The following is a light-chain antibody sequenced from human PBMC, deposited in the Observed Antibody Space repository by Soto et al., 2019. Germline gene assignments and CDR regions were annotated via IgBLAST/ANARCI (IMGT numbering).Light chain of an antibody. J-gene: IGLJ1*01. CDR1: SSNIGAGYD. CDR3: QSYDSSLSANYV. Sequence: QSVLTQPPSVSWAPGQMVTISCTGSSSNIGAGYDVHWYQQLPGTAPKLLIYGNSNRPSGVPDRFSGSKSGTSASLAITGLQAEDEADYYCQSYDSSLSANYVFGTGTKVTVL. V-gene: IGLV1-40*01. CDR2: GNS.